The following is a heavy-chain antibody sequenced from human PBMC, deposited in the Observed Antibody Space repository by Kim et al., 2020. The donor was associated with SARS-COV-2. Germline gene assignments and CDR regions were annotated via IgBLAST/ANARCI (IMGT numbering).Heavy chain of an antibody. J-gene: IGHJ4*02. D-gene: IGHD1-20*01. CDR3: VKDITPGWRSVSIEY. Sequence: ATSVKGRFTISSDNAKNSLYLKMNNLRVEDTALYYCVKDITPGWRSVSIEYWGQGTLVTVSS. V-gene: IGHV3-9*01.